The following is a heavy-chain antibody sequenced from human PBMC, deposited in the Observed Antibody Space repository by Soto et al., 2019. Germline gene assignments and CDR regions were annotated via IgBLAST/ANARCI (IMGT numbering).Heavy chain of an antibody. D-gene: IGHD3-16*01. Sequence: EVQLVESGGGLVQPGESLRLSCAASGFTFSSYAMHWVRQAPGKGLEYVSAISSNGGSTYYANSVKGRFTISRDNSKNTLYLQMGSLRAEDMAVYYCARTGDSYYFDYWGQGTLVTVSS. CDR1: GFTFSSYA. V-gene: IGHV3-64*01. CDR3: ARTGDSYYFDY. CDR2: ISSNGGST. J-gene: IGHJ4*02.